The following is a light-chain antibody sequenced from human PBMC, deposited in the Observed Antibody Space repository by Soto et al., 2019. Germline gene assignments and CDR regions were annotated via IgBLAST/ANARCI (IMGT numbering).Light chain of an antibody. CDR3: QQSYSTPIT. Sequence: DIQMTQSPSSLSASVGDRVTITCQASQDISNLAWYQQALGQAPRLLIYDASNRAAGIPARFSGSGSGTDFTLTISSLQPEDFATYYCQQSYSTPITFGGGTKVDIK. V-gene: IGKV1-39*01. J-gene: IGKJ4*01. CDR2: DAS. CDR1: QDISN.